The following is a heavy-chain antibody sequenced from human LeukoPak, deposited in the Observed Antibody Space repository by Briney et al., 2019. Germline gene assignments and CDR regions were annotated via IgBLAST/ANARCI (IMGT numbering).Heavy chain of an antibody. J-gene: IGHJ4*02. Sequence: GASVKVSCKASGYTFTSYYMHWVRQAPGQGLEWMGIINPSGGSTSYAQKFQGRVTMTRDTSISTAYMELSRLRSDDTAVYFCARDPGSTRGYWGQGTLVTVSS. CDR1: GYTFTSYY. CDR3: ARDPGSTRGY. V-gene: IGHV1-46*01. D-gene: IGHD2-2*01. CDR2: INPSGGST.